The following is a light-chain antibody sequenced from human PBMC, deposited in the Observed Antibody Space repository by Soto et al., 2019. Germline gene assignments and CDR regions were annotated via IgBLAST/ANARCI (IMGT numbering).Light chain of an antibody. CDR1: QSVYSN. CDR2: GAS. CDR3: QQYQNWPLT. J-gene: IGKJ4*01. Sequence: ETVMTQSPATLSVSTGERATLSCRASQSVYSNLAWYQQKPGQAPRLLIYGASTRATGLPARFSGSGSRTEFTLTISSLQSEDFAIYHCQQYQNWPLTFGGGTKVEIK. V-gene: IGKV3-15*01.